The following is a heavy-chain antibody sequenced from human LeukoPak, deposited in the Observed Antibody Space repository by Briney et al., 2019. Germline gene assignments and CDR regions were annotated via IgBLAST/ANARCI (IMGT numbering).Heavy chain of an antibody. Sequence: PSQTLSLTCTVSGGSISSGGYYWSWIRQPAGKGLEWIGHFYISGDTNYNPSLKSRVSISVDTSKNQFSLKLSSVTAADTAVYYCARVSWAVVGTGYFDYWGQGTLVTVSS. CDR3: ARVSWAVVGTGYFDY. CDR1: GGSISSGGYY. V-gene: IGHV4-61*09. J-gene: IGHJ4*02. CDR2: FYISGDT. D-gene: IGHD6-19*01.